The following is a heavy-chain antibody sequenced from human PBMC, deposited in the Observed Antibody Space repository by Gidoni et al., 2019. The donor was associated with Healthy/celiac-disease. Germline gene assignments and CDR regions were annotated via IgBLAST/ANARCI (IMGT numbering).Heavy chain of an antibody. J-gene: IGHJ4*02. Sequence: QVQLQESGPGLVKPSQTLSLTCTFSGGSISIGGYYCSWSRQHPVKGLEWIWYIYYSGSTYYNPSLKSRVTISVETSKNQFSLKLSAVTAADTAVYYCARARKGLRFFDYWGQGTLVTVSS. CDR3: ARARKGLRFFDY. CDR1: GGSISIGGYY. CDR2: IYYSGST. D-gene: IGHD5-12*01. V-gene: IGHV4-31*03.